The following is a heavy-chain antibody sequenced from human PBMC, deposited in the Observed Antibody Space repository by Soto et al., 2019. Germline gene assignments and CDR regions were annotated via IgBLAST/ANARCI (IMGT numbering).Heavy chain of an antibody. CDR1: GLTFSSYG. J-gene: IGHJ4*02. CDR2: IWYDGSNK. Sequence: PGGSHRHSCAASGLTFSSYGMHWVRQATGKGLEWVAVIWYDGSNKYYADSVKGRFTISRDNSKNTLYLQMNSLRAEDTAVYYCARGNVPWYNWNDSFLAYWGQGTLVTVSS. V-gene: IGHV3-33*01. CDR3: ARGNVPWYNWNDSFLAY. D-gene: IGHD1-1*01.